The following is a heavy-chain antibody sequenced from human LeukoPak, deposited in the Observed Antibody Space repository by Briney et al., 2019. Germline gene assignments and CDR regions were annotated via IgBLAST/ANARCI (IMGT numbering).Heavy chain of an antibody. Sequence: GGSLRLSCAASGFSFSSYGMHWVRQAPGKGLEWVVVISYDGSNKYYADSVKGRFTISRDNSKNTLYLQMNSLRAEDTAVYYCAKDARVDTAMVGLFPLDYWGQGTLVTVSS. V-gene: IGHV3-30*18. J-gene: IGHJ4*02. CDR1: GFSFSSYG. CDR3: AKDARVDTAMVGLFPLDY. CDR2: ISYDGSNK. D-gene: IGHD5-18*01.